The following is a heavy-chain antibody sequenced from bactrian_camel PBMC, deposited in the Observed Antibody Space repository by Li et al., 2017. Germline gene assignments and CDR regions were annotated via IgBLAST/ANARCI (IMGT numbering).Heavy chain of an antibody. CDR2: IYTGSGAPTASSS. D-gene: IGHD4*01. CDR1: GYATSTIRPC. CDR3: ATFSAFCRGERLREAGYDY. J-gene: IGHJ4*01. Sequence: QLVESGGGSVQAGGTQRLTCTASGYATSTIRPCTGWFRQRPGKEREAVAAIYTGSGAPTASSSWYADFVKGRFTISQDNAENTLILQMNSLKSEDTAMYYCATFSAFCRGERLREAGYDYWGQGTQVTVS. V-gene: IGHV3S1*01.